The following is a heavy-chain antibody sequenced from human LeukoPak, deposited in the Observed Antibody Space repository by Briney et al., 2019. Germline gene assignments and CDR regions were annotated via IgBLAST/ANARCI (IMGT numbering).Heavy chain of an antibody. CDR2: IYYSGST. CDR3: ARGGYYGSGNDFRFDP. J-gene: IGHJ5*02. Sequence: RSSETLSLTCTVSGGSISSYHWSWIRQPPGKGLERIGYIYYSGSTNYKPSLKSRVTISVDTSKNQFSLKLSSVTAADTAVYYCARGGYYGSGNDFRFDPWGQGTLVTVSS. V-gene: IGHV4-59*01. D-gene: IGHD3-10*01. CDR1: GGSISSYH.